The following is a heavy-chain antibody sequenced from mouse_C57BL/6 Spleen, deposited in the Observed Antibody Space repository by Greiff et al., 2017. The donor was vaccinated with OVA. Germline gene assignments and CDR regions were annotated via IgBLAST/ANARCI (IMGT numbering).Heavy chain of an antibody. CDR1: GFTFSDYY. J-gene: IGHJ3*01. Sequence: DVHLVESEGGLVQPGSSMTLSCTASGFTFSDYYMAWVRQVPEKGLEWVANINYDGSSTYYLDSLKSRFIISRDNAKNILYLQMSSLKSEDTATYYCARDDDSFAYWGQGTLVTVSA. CDR2: INYDGSST. V-gene: IGHV5-16*01. CDR3: ARDDDSFAY. D-gene: IGHD2-4*01.